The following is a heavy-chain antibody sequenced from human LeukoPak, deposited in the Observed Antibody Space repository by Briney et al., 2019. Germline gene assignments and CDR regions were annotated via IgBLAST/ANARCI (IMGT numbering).Heavy chain of an antibody. J-gene: IGHJ3*02. Sequence: ASVKVSCKASGYTFTGYYMHWVRQAPGQGLEWMGWINPDSGGTNYAQKFQGRVTMTRDTSISTAYMELSRLRSDDTAVYYCASELLSHDAFDIWGQGTMVTVSS. D-gene: IGHD1-14*01. CDR1: GYTFTGYY. V-gene: IGHV1-2*02. CDR3: ASELLSHDAFDI. CDR2: INPDSGGT.